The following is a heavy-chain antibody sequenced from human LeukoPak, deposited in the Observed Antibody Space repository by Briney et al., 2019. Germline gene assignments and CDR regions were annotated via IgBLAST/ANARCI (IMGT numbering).Heavy chain of an antibody. D-gene: IGHD1-7*01. J-gene: IGHJ4*02. CDR3: LYWNYYFDY. Sequence: PGGSPRLSCAASGVTFSNAWMSWVRQAPGKGLEWVGRIKSKTDGGTTDYAAPVKGRFTISRDDSQNTLYLQMNSLKTEDTAVYYCLYWNYYFDYWGQGTLVTVSS. CDR2: IKSKTDGGTT. V-gene: IGHV3-15*01. CDR1: GVTFSNAW.